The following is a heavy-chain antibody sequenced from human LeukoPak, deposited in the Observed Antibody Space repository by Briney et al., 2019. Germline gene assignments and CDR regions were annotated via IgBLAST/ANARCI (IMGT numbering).Heavy chain of an antibody. Sequence: GASVKVSCNASGGTFSSYAISWVRQAPGQGLEWMGGIIPIFGTANYAQKFQGRVTITADESTSTAYMELSSLRSEDTAVYYCAKENTFGGHYWGQGTLVTVSS. J-gene: IGHJ4*02. V-gene: IGHV1-69*13. D-gene: IGHD3-16*01. CDR2: IIPIFGTA. CDR3: AKENTFGGHY. CDR1: GGTFSSYA.